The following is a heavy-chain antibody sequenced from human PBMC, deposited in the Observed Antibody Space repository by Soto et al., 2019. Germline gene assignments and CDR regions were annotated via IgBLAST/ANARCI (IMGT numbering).Heavy chain of an antibody. V-gene: IGHV4-39*01. CDR1: GGSISSSSYY. Sequence: SETLSLTCTVSGGSISSSSYYWGWIRQPPGKGLEWIGSIYYSGSTYYNPSLKSRVTISVDTSKNQFSLKLSSVTAADTAVYYCARIIRIAAAGTRSDYWGQGTLVTVSS. D-gene: IGHD6-13*01. CDR2: IYYSGST. CDR3: ARIIRIAAAGTRSDY. J-gene: IGHJ4*02.